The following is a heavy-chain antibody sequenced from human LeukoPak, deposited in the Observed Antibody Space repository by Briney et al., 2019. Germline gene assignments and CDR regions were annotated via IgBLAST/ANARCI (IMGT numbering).Heavy chain of an antibody. CDR2: ISGSADST. Sequence: GGSLRLSCAASGFTFSHFAMTWVRQAPGKGLEWVSVISGSADSTYYADSVKGRFTISRDNSKNTLYLQMNNLRTEDTAVYYCAREAGNFDYWGQGTLVTVSP. J-gene: IGHJ4*02. V-gene: IGHV3-23*01. CDR1: GFTFSHFA. CDR3: AREAGNFDY.